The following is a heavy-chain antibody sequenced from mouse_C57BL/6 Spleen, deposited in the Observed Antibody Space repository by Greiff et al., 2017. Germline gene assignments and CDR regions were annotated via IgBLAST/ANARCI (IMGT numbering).Heavy chain of an antibody. V-gene: IGHV1-42*01. CDR3: ARNYDYDGYYFDY. J-gene: IGHJ2*01. CDR1: GYSFTGYY. CDR2: INPSTGGT. Sequence: EVQLQQSGPELVKPGASVKISCKASGYSFTGYYMNWVKQSPEKSLEWIGEINPSTGGTTYNQKFKAKATLTVDKSSSTAYMQLKSLTSEDSAVYYCARNYDYDGYYFDYWGQGTTLTVSS. D-gene: IGHD2-4*01.